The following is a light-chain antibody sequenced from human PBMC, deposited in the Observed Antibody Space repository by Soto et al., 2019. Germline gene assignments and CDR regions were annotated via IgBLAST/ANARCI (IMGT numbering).Light chain of an antibody. CDR3: SSYTTSNSRQIV. J-gene: IGLJ1*01. Sequence: QSVLTQPASVSGSPGQSITISCTGTSNDVGSYNFVSWYQHHPGKAPKLIIYDVTNRPSGVSNPFSGSKSGNTASLTISGLQPEDEADYYCSSYTTSNSRQIVFGTGTKVTVL. CDR1: SNDVGSYNF. V-gene: IGLV2-14*03. CDR2: DVT.